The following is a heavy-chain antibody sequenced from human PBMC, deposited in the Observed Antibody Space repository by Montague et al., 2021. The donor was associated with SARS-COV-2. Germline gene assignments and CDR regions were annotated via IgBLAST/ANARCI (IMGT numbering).Heavy chain of an antibody. Sequence: SLRLSCAASGFTFSSQWMSWVRQAPGKGLEWVANMKEDGSVRQYADSVKGRFTISRDNAKNSLLLQMNSLRVEDTAVYYCSSGDFFDYWGQGTPVTVSS. CDR2: MKEDGSVR. V-gene: IGHV3-7*01. D-gene: IGHD3-16*01. CDR1: GFTFSSQW. J-gene: IGHJ4*02. CDR3: SSGDFFDY.